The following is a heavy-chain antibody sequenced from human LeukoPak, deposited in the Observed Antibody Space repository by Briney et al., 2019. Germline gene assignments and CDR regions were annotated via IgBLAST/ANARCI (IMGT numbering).Heavy chain of an antibody. J-gene: IGHJ4*02. CDR2: ISGGTT. D-gene: IGHD6-19*01. CDR1: GFTFGGYL. V-gene: IGHV3-49*03. CDR3: SRGSGWLSVY. Sequence: GRSLRLSCTASGFTFGGYLMSWFRQAPGKGLEWIGFISGGTTEYAASVKGRFTISRGDSTSIAYLQMNSLTTEDTAVYYCSRGSGWLSVYWGQGTLVTVSS.